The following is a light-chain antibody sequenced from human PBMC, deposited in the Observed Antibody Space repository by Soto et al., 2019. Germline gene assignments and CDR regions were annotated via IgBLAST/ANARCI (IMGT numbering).Light chain of an antibody. CDR2: GAS. V-gene: IGKV3-20*01. CDR1: QSVNIY. Sequence: EIVMTQSPATLSVSPGERATLSCRASQSVNIYLAWYQQKPGQAPRLLIFGASYRATGIPARFSGSGSGTEFTLTISRLEPEDFAVYYCQQYGSSLLTFGGGTKVEIK. CDR3: QQYGSSLLT. J-gene: IGKJ4*01.